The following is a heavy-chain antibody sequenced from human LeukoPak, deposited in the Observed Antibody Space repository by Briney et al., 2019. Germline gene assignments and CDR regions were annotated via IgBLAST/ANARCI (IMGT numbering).Heavy chain of an antibody. CDR2: IYYSGST. CDR3: ARFSSGGSWGYAFDI. Sequence: SSETLSLTCTVSGGSISSYYWSWIRRPPGKGLEWIGYIYYSGSTNYNPSLKSRVTISVDTSKNQFSLKLSSVTAADTAVYYCARFSSGGSWGYAFDIWGRGTMVTVSS. D-gene: IGHD2-15*01. J-gene: IGHJ3*02. CDR1: GGSISSYY. V-gene: IGHV4-59*01.